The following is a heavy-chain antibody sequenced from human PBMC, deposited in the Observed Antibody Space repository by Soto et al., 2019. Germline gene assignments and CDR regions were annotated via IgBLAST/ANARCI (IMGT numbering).Heavy chain of an antibody. D-gene: IGHD4-17*01. J-gene: IGHJ4*02. CDR2: IIPILGIA. V-gene: IGHV1-69*02. Sequence: QVQLVQSGAEVKKPGSSVKVSCKASGGTFSSYTISWVRQAPGQGLEWMGRIIPILGIANYAQKCQGRVTITADKSTSTAYVELSSLRSEDTAVYYCARGNDSGDYELNYWGQGTLVTVSS. CDR3: ARGNDSGDYELNY. CDR1: GGTFSSYT.